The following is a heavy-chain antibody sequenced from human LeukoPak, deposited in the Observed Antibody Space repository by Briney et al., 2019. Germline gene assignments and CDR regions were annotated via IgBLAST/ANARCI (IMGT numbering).Heavy chain of an antibody. Sequence: GGSLRLSCAASGFTFSRFWMSWVRQAPGKGLEWVANIKQDGSEKYYVDSVKGRFTISRDNAKNSLYLQMSSLRAEDTAVFYCARDGTYTDYDPDFDIWGQGTLVTVSS. CDR2: IKQDGSEK. CDR3: ARDGTYTDYDPDFDI. V-gene: IGHV3-7*04. D-gene: IGHD5-12*01. CDR1: GFTFSRFW. J-gene: IGHJ4*02.